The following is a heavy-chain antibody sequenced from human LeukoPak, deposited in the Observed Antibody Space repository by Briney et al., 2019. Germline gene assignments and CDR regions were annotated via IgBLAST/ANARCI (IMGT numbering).Heavy chain of an antibody. CDR3: ASIRSSGFPFDY. J-gene: IGHJ4*02. CDR1: GGSISSSSYY. CDR2: IYYSGST. Sequence: SETLSLTCTGSGGSISSSSYYWGWIRQPPGKGLEWIGSIYYSGSTYYNPSLKSRVTISVDTSKNQFSLKLSSVTAADTAVYYCASIRSSGFPFDYWGQGTLVTVSS. D-gene: IGHD3-22*01. V-gene: IGHV4-39*01.